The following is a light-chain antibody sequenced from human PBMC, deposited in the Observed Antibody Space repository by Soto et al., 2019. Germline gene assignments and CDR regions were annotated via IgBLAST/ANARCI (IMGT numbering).Light chain of an antibody. CDR3: QQHNNRPPMT. CDR2: GAS. CDR1: QSVSSN. Sequence: EIVMTQSPATLSVSPGERATLSCRASQSVSSNFAWYQQKPGQAPRLLLYGASASATSIPAGCSGSGSGTKVSLTIISLQSGDFAVEYYQQHNNRPPMTFGQGTKVEIK. V-gene: IGKV3-15*01. J-gene: IGKJ1*01.